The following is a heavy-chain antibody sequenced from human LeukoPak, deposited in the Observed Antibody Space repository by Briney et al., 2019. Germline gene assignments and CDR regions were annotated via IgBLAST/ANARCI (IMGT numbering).Heavy chain of an antibody. Sequence: GRSLRLSCAASGFTFSSYEMNWVRQAPGKGLEWVSYISSSGSTIYYADSVKGRFTISRDNAKNSLYLQMNSLRAEDTAVYYCASIWFGELARDYWGQGTLVTVSS. J-gene: IGHJ4*02. D-gene: IGHD3-10*01. CDR1: GFTFSSYE. V-gene: IGHV3-48*03. CDR2: ISSSGSTI. CDR3: ASIWFGELARDY.